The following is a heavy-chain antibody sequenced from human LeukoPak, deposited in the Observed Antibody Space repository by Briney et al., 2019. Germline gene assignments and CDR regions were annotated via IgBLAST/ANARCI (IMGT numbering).Heavy chain of an antibody. CDR2: IYYSGST. CDR1: GGSFSSYY. V-gene: IGHV4-59*01. CDR3: ARAVVTANPYYYYYMDV. D-gene: IGHD2-21*02. J-gene: IGHJ6*03. Sequence: SETLSLTCTVSGGSFSSYYWSWIRQPPGKGLEYIGYIYYSGSTNYNPSLKSRVTISVDTSKNQFSLNLSSVTAADTAVYYCARAVVTANPYYYYYMDVWGKGTTVTISS.